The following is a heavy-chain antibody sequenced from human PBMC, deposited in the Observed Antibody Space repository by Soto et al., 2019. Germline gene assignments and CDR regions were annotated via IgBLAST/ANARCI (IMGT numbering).Heavy chain of an antibody. CDR3: VRGGNPYHYATSGPGTFDK. Sequence: QVQLQESGPGLVKPSQTLSLTCTVSGDSVSGGDSYWSWIRQPPGKALEWIGYTSFSGYTSYSPSLKSRVTISVDMSKSQFARRLTAGTAADTAIYYCVRGGNPYHYATSGPGTFDKWGQGTLVSVSS. CDR2: TSFSGYT. CDR1: GDSVSGGDSY. D-gene: IGHD3-22*01. J-gene: IGHJ4*02. V-gene: IGHV4-30-4*01.